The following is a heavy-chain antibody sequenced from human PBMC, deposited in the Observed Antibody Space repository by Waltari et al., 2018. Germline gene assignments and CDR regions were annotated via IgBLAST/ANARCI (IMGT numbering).Heavy chain of an antibody. CDR1: GGSISSGSYY. D-gene: IGHD3-22*01. CDR3: ARHYYDSSGYPTDI. CDR2: IYTSGST. V-gene: IGHV4-61*09. Sequence: QVQLQESGPGLVKPSQTLSLTCTVSGGSISSGSYYWSWIRQPAGKGLEWIGYIYTSGSTNYNPSLRSRVTISVDTSKNQFSLKLSSVTAADTAVYYCARHYYDSSGYPTDIWGQGTMVTVSS. J-gene: IGHJ3*02.